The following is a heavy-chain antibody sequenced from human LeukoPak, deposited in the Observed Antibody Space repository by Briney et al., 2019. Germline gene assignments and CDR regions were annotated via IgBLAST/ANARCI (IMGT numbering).Heavy chain of an antibody. CDR2: ISGDGGST. V-gene: IGHV3-43*02. J-gene: IGHJ4*02. CDR1: GFTFDDYA. D-gene: IGHD2-2*01. CDR3: AKSQGYCSSTSCRPYSSSWPFNY. Sequence: GGSLRLSCAASGFTFDDYAMHWVRQAPGKGLEWVSLISGDGGSTYYADSVKGRFTISRDNSKNSLYLQMNSLRIEDTALYYSAKSQGYCSSTSCRPYSSSWPFNYWGQGTLVTVSS.